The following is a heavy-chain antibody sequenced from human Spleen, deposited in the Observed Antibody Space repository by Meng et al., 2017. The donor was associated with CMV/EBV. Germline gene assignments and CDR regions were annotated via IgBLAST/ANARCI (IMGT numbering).Heavy chain of an antibody. CDR2: IWYDGSNK. CDR1: GFSFGTYV. Sequence: GESLKISCAASGFSFGTYVMHWVRQAPGRGLEWVAVIWYDGSNKYYADSVKGRFTISRDNSKNTMSLQMNSLRAEDTAVYYCAKDGTAYYGLDVWGQGTTVTVSS. V-gene: IGHV3-33*06. CDR3: AKDGTAYYGLDV. J-gene: IGHJ6*02.